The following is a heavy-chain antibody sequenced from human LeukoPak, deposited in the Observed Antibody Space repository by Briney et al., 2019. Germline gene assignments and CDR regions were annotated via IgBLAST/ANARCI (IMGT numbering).Heavy chain of an antibody. CDR1: GYTFTSYG. J-gene: IGHJ5*02. CDR3: ARAHIVVVPAATSNWFGP. V-gene: IGHV1-18*01. Sequence: ASVKVSCKASGYTFTSYGISWVRQAPGQGLEWMGWISAYNGNTNYAQKLQGRVTMTTDTSTSTAYMELRSLRSDDTAVYYCARAHIVVVPAATSNWFGPWGQGTLVSVPS. CDR2: ISAYNGNT. D-gene: IGHD2-2*01.